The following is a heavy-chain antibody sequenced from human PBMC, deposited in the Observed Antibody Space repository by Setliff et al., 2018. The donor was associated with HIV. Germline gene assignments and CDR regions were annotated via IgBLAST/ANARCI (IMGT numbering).Heavy chain of an antibody. V-gene: IGHV4-59*03. CDR2: MYYSGNT. CDR1: GVSISNYY. J-gene: IGHJ4*02. Sequence: PSETLSLTCSVSGVSISNYYWSWIRQPPGKGLEWIGYMYYSGNTNYNPSLKSRVTISVDTSKNQFSLKLTSVTAADTAMYYCASFFVTTVTNQDYWGQGTPVTVSS. D-gene: IGHD4-17*01. CDR3: ASFFVTTVTNQDY.